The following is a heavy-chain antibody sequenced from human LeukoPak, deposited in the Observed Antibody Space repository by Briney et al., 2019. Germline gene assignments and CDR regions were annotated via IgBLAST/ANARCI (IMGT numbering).Heavy chain of an antibody. Sequence: SETLSLTCTVSGGSISSSSYYWGWIRQPPGKGLEWIGSIYYSGSTYYNPSLKSRVTISVDTSKNQFSLKLSSVTAADTAVYYCARVLGFWQLSSSLDAFDIWGQGTMVTVSS. CDR3: ARVLGFWQLSSSLDAFDI. J-gene: IGHJ3*02. D-gene: IGHD6-6*01. CDR2: IYYSGST. CDR1: GGSISSSSYY. V-gene: IGHV4-39*07.